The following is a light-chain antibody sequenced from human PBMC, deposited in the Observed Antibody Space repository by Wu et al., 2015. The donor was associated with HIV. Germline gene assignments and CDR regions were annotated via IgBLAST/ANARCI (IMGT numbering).Light chain of an antibody. CDR1: QSISSW. Sequence: DIQMTQSPSTLSASVGDRVTITCRASQSISSWLAWYQQKPGKAPKLLIYKASTLDSGVPSRFSGSGSGTEFTLTISSLQPDDFATYFCQQYTTYASYTFGQGTKVEIQ. V-gene: IGKV1-5*03. CDR2: KAS. CDR3: QQYTTYASYT. J-gene: IGKJ2*01.